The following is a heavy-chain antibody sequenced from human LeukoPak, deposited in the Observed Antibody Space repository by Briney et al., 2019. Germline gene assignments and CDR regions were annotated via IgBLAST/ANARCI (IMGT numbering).Heavy chain of an antibody. Sequence: GGSLRLSCAGSGFTFSTYSMNWVRQAPGKGLEWVSVIYSGGSTYYADSVKGRFTISRDNSKNTLYLQMNSLRAEDTAVYYCARGGGGGNRYNYYYYYYMDVWGKGTTVTISS. CDR2: IYSGGST. J-gene: IGHJ6*03. D-gene: IGHD4-23*01. V-gene: IGHV3-53*01. CDR1: GFTFSTYS. CDR3: ARGGGGGNRYNYYYYYYMDV.